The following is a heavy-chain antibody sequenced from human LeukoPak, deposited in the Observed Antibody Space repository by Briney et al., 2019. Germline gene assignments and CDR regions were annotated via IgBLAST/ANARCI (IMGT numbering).Heavy chain of an antibody. V-gene: IGHV3-30-3*01. CDR3: AREARGDSGWYYFDY. Sequence: GGSRRLSCAASGFTFSSYAMHWVRQAPGKGLEWVAVISYDGSNKYYADSVKGRFTISRDNSKNTLYLQMNSLRAEDTAVYYCAREARGDSGWYYFDYWGQGTLVTVSS. CDR1: GFTFSSYA. D-gene: IGHD6-19*01. CDR2: ISYDGSNK. J-gene: IGHJ4*02.